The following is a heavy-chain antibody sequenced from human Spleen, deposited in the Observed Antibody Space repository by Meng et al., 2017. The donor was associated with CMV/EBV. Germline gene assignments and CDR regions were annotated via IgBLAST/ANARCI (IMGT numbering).Heavy chain of an antibody. Sequence: GESLKISCAASGVTVSSYVMAWVRQAPGKGLEWVSVIYSGANTYYADSVKGRYTISRDNPKNTLYLQMNSLRPEDTAVYYCARDRGFEGWYFDLWGRGTLVTVSS. D-gene: IGHD3-10*01. CDR3: ARDRGFEGWYFDL. J-gene: IGHJ2*01. CDR1: GVTVSSYV. V-gene: IGHV3-66*01. CDR2: IYSGANT.